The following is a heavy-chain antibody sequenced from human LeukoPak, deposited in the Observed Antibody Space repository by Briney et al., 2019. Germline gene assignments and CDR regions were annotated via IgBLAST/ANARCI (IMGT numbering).Heavy chain of an antibody. CDR3: ARSPYYGSSGPFDY. Sequence: ASVKVSCKASGYTFTGYYIFWVRQVPGQGLEWMGWINPNSGGTTYARNFQGRVTMTRDTSISTAYMELSRLRSDDTAVYYCARSPYYGSSGPFDYWGQGTLVTVSS. V-gene: IGHV1-2*02. CDR2: INPNSGGT. D-gene: IGHD3-22*01. J-gene: IGHJ4*02. CDR1: GYTFTGYY.